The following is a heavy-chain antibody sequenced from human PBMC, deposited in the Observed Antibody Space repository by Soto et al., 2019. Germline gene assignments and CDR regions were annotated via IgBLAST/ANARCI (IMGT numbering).Heavy chain of an antibody. J-gene: IGHJ3*02. V-gene: IGHV5-51*01. CDR3: ARRYCVAMACYDGFNI. D-gene: IGHD6-19*01. CDR2: IYPADSDT. CDR1: GYSFTNYW. Sequence: PGESLKISCKGSGYSFTNYWIGWVRQMPGKGLEGVGVIYPADSDTRYSPSFQGQVTFSADKSTSTASLQWTILKASDTAMYYSARRYCVAMACYDGFNIWGQGTMVTVSS.